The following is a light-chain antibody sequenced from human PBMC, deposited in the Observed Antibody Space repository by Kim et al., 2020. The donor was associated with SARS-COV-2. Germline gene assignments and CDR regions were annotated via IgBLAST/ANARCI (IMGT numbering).Light chain of an antibody. V-gene: IGKV3-15*01. J-gene: IGKJ4*01. CDR1: QSGSSN. CDR3: QQYNNLIT. CDR2: GAS. Sequence: VAPGERATLYRRARQSGSSNVAWYQQKPGQAPRLLIYGASTRATGFPARFSGSGSGTEFTLTISSLQSEDFAVYYCQQYNNLITFGGGTKVDIK.